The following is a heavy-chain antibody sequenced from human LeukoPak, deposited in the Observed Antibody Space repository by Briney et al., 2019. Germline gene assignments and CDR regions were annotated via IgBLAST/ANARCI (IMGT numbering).Heavy chain of an antibody. J-gene: IGHJ3*02. CDR2: INWNGGST. D-gene: IGHD7-27*01. V-gene: IGHV3-20*04. Sequence: PGGSLRLSCAASGFTFDDYGMSWVHQAPGKGLEWVSGINWNGGSTGYADSVKGRFTISRDNAKNSLYLQMNSLRAEDTAVYYCAKRGNVDDSAFDIWGQGTMVTVSS. CDR1: GFTFDDYG. CDR3: AKRGNVDDSAFDI.